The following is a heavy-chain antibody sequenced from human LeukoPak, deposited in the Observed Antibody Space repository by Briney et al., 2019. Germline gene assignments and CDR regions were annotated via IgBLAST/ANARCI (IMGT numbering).Heavy chain of an antibody. CDR2: IYPGDSNT. Sequence: GESLQISCNVSGFRFSSYWIAWVRQMSGKGLEWMGIIYPGDSNTKYSPSFRGQVTISADKSISTAYLQWSSLKASDTAMYYCAIRNHYGLASHSYRGQGTLVTVSS. CDR1: GFRFSSYW. V-gene: IGHV5-51*01. CDR3: AIRNHYGLASHSY. D-gene: IGHD3-10*01. J-gene: IGHJ1*01.